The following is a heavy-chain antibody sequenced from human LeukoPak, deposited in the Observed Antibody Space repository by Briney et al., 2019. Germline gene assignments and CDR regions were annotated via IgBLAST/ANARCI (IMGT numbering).Heavy chain of an antibody. CDR1: GYTFTGYY. D-gene: IGHD3-22*01. CDR2: INPNSGGT. CDR3: ARGDHYYDSSGLRD. Sequence: ASVKVSCKASGYTFTGYYMHWGRQAPGQGLEWMGWINPNSGGTNYAQKFQGRVTMTRDTSISTAYMELSRLRSDDTAVYYCARGDHYYDSSGLRDWGQGTLVTVSS. V-gene: IGHV1-2*02. J-gene: IGHJ4*02.